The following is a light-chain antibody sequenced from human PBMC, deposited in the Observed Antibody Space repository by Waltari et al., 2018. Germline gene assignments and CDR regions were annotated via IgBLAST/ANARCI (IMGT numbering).Light chain of an antibody. V-gene: IGKV1-39*01. J-gene: IGKJ2*02. CDR2: TAS. Sequence: DIQMTQSPSSLSASVGDRVTITCRASQSISPSLNWYRQQSGRAPTLLLYTASNLQSGVPPSFSGSGSGTIFTLTISSLQPEDFATYYCQQGSSIPSTFGQGTRVEIK. CDR3: QQGSSIPST. CDR1: QSISPS.